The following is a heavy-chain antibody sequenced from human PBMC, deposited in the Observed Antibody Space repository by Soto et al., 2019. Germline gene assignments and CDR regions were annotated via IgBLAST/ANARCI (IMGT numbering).Heavy chain of an antibody. CDR2: IYDGGRT. J-gene: IGHJ4*02. CDR1: VGSISTVDYW. Sequence: QVQLQESGPGLVKPSQTLSLTCTVSVGSISTVDYWWSWIRQSPDMGLEWIGHIYDGGRTYNNPSLESRVPLSVDPSQSQLSLTLSSVSAADTAVYYCARGPSGHKVDSWGQGTLVTVSS. V-gene: IGHV4-30-4*01. D-gene: IGHD7-27*01. CDR3: ARGPSGHKVDS.